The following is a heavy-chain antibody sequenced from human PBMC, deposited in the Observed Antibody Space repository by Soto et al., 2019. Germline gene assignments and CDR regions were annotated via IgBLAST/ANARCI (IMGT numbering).Heavy chain of an antibody. J-gene: IGHJ6*02. D-gene: IGHD6-6*01. Sequence: GASVKVSCKASGGTFSSYAISWVRQAPGQGLEWMGGIIPIFGTANYAQKFQGRVTITADKSTSTAYMELSSLRSEDTAVYYCAMTDDIAARPPYYHYGMDVWGQGTTVTVSS. CDR2: IIPIFGTA. V-gene: IGHV1-69*06. CDR1: GGTFSSYA. CDR3: AMTDDIAARPPYYHYGMDV.